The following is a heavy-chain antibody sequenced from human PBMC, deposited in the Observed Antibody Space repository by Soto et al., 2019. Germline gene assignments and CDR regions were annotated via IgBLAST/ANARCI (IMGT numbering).Heavy chain of an antibody. J-gene: IGHJ4*02. V-gene: IGHV4-59*12. CDR2: ISDGGST. Sequence: PSETLSLTCNVSGGSIYTYYWSWLRQSPGKGLEWIGYISDGGSTNYNPSLESRVTISVDTSKNQFSLRLTSVTAADTAVYYCARARVVYSIAMDDWGRGTLVTVSS. D-gene: IGHD2-21*01. CDR1: GGSIYTYY. CDR3: ARARVVYSIAMDD.